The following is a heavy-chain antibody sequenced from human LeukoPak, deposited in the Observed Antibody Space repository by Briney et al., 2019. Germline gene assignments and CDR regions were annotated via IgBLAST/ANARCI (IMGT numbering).Heavy chain of an antibody. Sequence: ASVKVSCKASGYTFTSYGISWVRQAPGQGLEWMGWISAYNGNTNYAQKLQGRVTMTTDTSTSTAYMELRSLRSDDTAVYYCARLASSSSWTPYYYYYMDVWGKGTTVTVSS. D-gene: IGHD6-13*01. CDR3: ARLASSSSWTPYYYYYMDV. CDR2: ISAYNGNT. J-gene: IGHJ6*03. CDR1: GYTFTSYG. V-gene: IGHV1-18*01.